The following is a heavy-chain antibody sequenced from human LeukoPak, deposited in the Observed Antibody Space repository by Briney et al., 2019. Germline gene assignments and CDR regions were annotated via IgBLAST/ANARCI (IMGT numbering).Heavy chain of an antibody. Sequence: SVKVSCKASGGTFSSYAISWVRQAPGQGLEWMGGIIPIFGTANYAQKFQGRVTITADKSTSTAYMELSSLRSEDTAVYYCARDGSYGTFDYWGQGTLATVSS. CDR2: IIPIFGTA. J-gene: IGHJ4*02. V-gene: IGHV1-69*06. CDR1: GGTFSSYA. D-gene: IGHD5-18*01. CDR3: ARDGSYGTFDY.